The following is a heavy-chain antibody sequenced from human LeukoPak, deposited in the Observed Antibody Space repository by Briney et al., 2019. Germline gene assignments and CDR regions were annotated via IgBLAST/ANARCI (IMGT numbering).Heavy chain of an antibody. D-gene: IGHD2-15*01. CDR2: ISSSSSYK. V-gene: IGHV3-21*01. Sequence: GGSLRLSCAASGFTFSSYAMNWVRQAPGKGLEWVSSISSSSSYKYYADSVRGRFTISRDNAKNSLHLQMNILRAEDTAVYYCASLRGYCSGGTCYSGYYYSALDVWGQGTTVTVSS. CDR1: GFTFSSYA. J-gene: IGHJ6*02. CDR3: ASLRGYCSGGTCYSGYYYSALDV.